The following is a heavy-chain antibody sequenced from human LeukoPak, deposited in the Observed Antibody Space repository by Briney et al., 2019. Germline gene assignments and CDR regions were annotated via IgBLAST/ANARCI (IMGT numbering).Heavy chain of an antibody. V-gene: IGHV1-2*06. D-gene: IGHD2-8*02. J-gene: IGHJ6*02. CDR1: GYTFTSYD. CDR3: ARVRGVSTRYYYYGMDV. Sequence: ASVKVSCKASGYTFTSYDINWVRQATGQGLEWMGRINPNSGGTNYAQKFQGRVTMTRDTSISTAYMELSRLRSDDTAVYYCARVRGVSTRYYYYGMDVWGQGTTVTVSS. CDR2: INPNSGGT.